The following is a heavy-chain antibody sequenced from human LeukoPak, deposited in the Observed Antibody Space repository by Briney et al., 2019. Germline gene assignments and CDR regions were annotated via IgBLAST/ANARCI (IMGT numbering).Heavy chain of an antibody. J-gene: IGHJ6*03. V-gene: IGHV3-21*01. Sequence: GGSLRLSCAASGFTFSSYAMSWVRQAPGKGLEWVSSISSSSSYIYYADSVKGRFTISRDNAKNSLYLQMNSLRAEDTAVYYCARDLLTYRYYYYYMDVWGKGTTVTVSS. CDR2: ISSSSSYI. CDR1: GFTFSSYA. D-gene: IGHD4-11*01. CDR3: ARDLLTYRYYYYYMDV.